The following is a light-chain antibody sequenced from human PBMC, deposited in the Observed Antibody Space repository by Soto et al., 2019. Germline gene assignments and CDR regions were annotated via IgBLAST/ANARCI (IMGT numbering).Light chain of an antibody. CDR1: SSDVGGYNH. CDR3: GSYTSRSTYV. Sequence: QSVLTQPASVSGSPGQSITISCTGTSSDVGGYNHVAWYQQHPGEAPTLMIYDVSNRPSGVSHRFSGSKSGNTASLTISGRQAEDEADYYCGSYTSRSTYVFGTGTKLTVL. CDR2: DVS. V-gene: IGLV2-14*01. J-gene: IGLJ1*01.